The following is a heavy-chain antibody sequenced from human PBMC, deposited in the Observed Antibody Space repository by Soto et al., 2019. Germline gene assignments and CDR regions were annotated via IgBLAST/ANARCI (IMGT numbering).Heavy chain of an antibody. CDR2: ISYDGSNK. CDR3: AKAYGSGSYIYWYFDL. D-gene: IGHD3-10*01. V-gene: IGHV3-30*18. J-gene: IGHJ2*01. Sequence: QVQLVESGGGVVQPGRSLRLSRAASGFTFSSYGMHWVRQAPGKGLEWVAVISYDGSNKYYADSVKGRFTISRDNSKNTLYLQMNSLRAEDTAVYYCAKAYGSGSYIYWYFDLWGRGTLVTVSS. CDR1: GFTFSSYG.